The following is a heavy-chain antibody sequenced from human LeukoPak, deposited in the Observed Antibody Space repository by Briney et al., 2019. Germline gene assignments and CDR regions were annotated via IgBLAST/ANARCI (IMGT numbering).Heavy chain of an antibody. D-gene: IGHD6-19*01. CDR2: ISYDGSNK. Sequence: GRSLRLSYAASGFTFSSYGMHWVRQAPGKGLEWVAVISYDGSNKYYADSVKGRFTISRDNSKNTLYLQMNSLRAEDTAVYYCAKDTSSGPLYYGMDVWGQGTTVTVSS. CDR1: GFTFSSYG. J-gene: IGHJ6*02. V-gene: IGHV3-30*18. CDR3: AKDTSSGPLYYGMDV.